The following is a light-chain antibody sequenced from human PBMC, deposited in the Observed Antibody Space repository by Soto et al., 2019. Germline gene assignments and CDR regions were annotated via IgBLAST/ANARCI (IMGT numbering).Light chain of an antibody. J-gene: IGKJ1*01. CDR2: LTS. CDR3: HQRQSWPRT. CDR1: QAVNTR. V-gene: IGKV3D-11*01. Sequence: TQSPATLSSFPGDRVTLSCMASQAVNTRLAWYQHKPGQAPRLLIYLTSNRAAGIPARFSGSGSGTDFTLTISDVEPEDFAVYYCHQRQSWPRTFGQGTKGDIK.